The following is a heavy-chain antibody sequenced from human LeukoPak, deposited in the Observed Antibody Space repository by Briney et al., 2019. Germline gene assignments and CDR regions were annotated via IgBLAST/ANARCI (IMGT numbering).Heavy chain of an antibody. V-gene: IGHV4-39*07. CDR2: IYHSGST. D-gene: IGHD3-3*01. CDR3: AGADTIFGAGPGW. CDR1: GGSISSSGYY. Sequence: PSETLSLTCTVSGGSISSSGYYWGWTRQPPGKGLEWIGSIYHSGSTYYNPSLKSRVTISVDTSKNQFSLKLSSVTAADTAVYYCAGADTIFGAGPGWWGQGTLVTVSS. J-gene: IGHJ4*02.